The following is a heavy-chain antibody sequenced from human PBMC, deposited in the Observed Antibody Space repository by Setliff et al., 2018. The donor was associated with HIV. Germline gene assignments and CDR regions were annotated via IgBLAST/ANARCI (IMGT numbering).Heavy chain of an antibody. J-gene: IGHJ6*03. CDR1: GGSFSGYY. Sequence: SETLSLTCAVYGGSFSGYYWSWIRQPPGKGLEWIGEINHSGSTNYNLSLKSRVTISVDMSKNQFSLKLSSVTAADSAVYYCARGLPYYYGSGRRSYYYMDVWGKGTTVTVSS. V-gene: IGHV4-34*01. CDR2: INHSGST. D-gene: IGHD3-10*01. CDR3: ARGLPYYYGSGRRSYYYMDV.